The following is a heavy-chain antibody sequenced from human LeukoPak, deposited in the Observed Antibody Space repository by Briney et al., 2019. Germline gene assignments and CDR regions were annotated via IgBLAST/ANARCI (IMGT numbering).Heavy chain of an antibody. CDR2: IYSSGST. CDR1: GGSISSYY. D-gene: IGHD3-16*01. V-gene: IGHV4-4*07. Sequence: PSETLSLTCTVSGGSISSYYWSWIRQSVGKGLEWIGRIYSSGSTDYNPSLKSRVTMSVDTSKNQFSLKLSSMTAADTAVYYCAREGRGSHSGYWGQGTLVTVSS. J-gene: IGHJ4*02. CDR3: AREGRGSHSGY.